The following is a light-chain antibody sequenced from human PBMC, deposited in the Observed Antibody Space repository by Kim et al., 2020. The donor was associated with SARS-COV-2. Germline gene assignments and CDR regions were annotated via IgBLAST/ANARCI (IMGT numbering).Light chain of an antibody. CDR3: QVWDTSTVHWV. CDR1: SIGTCS. J-gene: IGLJ2*01. CDR2: FDK. V-gene: IGLV3-21*04. Sequence: APGQTAKIKCGGNSIGTCSVHWYQQKPGQAPVMVIFFDKDRPSGIPERFSGSNSGNTATLTISRVEDGDEADYYCQVWDTSTVHWVFGGGTQLAVL.